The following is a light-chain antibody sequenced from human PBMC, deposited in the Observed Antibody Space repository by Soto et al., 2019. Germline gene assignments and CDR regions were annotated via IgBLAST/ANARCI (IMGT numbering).Light chain of an antibody. Sequence: LTRTPVTLSLSPGERATLSSRASQRVRDSYLAWYQQKPGQSPRLLIYGASTRATGIPDRFSGSGSGTDFTLTISRLEPEDSAVYYCQQYGSSPTWTFGQGTKVDI. V-gene: IGKV3-20*01. CDR2: GAS. J-gene: IGKJ1*01. CDR1: QRVRDSY. CDR3: QQYGSSPTWT.